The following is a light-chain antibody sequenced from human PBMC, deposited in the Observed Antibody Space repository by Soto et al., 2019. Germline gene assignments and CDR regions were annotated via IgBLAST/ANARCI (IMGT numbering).Light chain of an antibody. J-gene: IGKJ1*01. CDR2: GAS. CDR3: HQYGGPRWT. Sequence: EIVLTQSPGTLSLSPGERATLSCRASQSVVTNSLAWYQQKPGQASRLIIYGASNRATGIPDRFSGRGSGTDFTLTISRLEPEDCAVYYCHQYGGPRWTFGQGTKVEIK. V-gene: IGKV3-20*01. CDR1: QSVVTNS.